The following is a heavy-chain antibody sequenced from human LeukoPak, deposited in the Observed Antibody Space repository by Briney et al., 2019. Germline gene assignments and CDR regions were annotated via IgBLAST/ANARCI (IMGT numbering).Heavy chain of an antibody. Sequence: SETLSLTCAVSGGSISSGGYSWSWIRQTPRKGLEWIGYIYHSGSTYYNPSLKSRVTISVDRSKNQFSLKLSSVTAADTAVYYCARGGYDYVWGSYPPGPYFDYWGQGTLVTVSS. J-gene: IGHJ4*02. CDR1: GGSISSGGYS. CDR2: IYHSGST. D-gene: IGHD3-16*02. CDR3: ARGGYDYVWGSYPPGPYFDY. V-gene: IGHV4-30-2*01.